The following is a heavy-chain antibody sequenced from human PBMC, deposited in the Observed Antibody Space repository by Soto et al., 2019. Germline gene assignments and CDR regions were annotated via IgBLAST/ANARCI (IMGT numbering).Heavy chain of an antibody. J-gene: IGHJ6*02. D-gene: IGHD1-26*01. Sequence: EVQLVESGGGLVQPGGSLKLSCAAAGFTFSSYWMHWVRQAPGKGLVWVSRINSDANSRGYADSVKGRLTIARDNAKNTLYLQMNSLRAEDTAVYYCANARALYFHYGMDRWGQGTAVTVSS. CDR3: ANARALYFHYGMDR. CDR2: INSDANSR. CDR1: GFTFSSYW. V-gene: IGHV3-74*01.